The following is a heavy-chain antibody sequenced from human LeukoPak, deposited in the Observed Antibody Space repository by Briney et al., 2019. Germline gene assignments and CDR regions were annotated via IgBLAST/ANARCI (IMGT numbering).Heavy chain of an antibody. Sequence: SETLSLTCTVSGGSISSSSYYWGWIRQPPGKGLEWIGSIYYSGSTYYNPSLKSRVTISVDTSKNQFSLKLSSVTAADTAVYYCVGGQWLVQEFAYWGQGTLVTVSS. CDR1: GGSISSSSYY. CDR3: VGGQWLVQEFAY. V-gene: IGHV4-39*01. CDR2: IYYSGST. D-gene: IGHD6-19*01. J-gene: IGHJ4*02.